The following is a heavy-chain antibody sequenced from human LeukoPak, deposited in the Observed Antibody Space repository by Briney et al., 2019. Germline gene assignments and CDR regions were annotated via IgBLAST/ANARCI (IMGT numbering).Heavy chain of an antibody. Sequence: SETLSLTCTVSGGSIGSSNYYWGWIRQPPGKGLEWIGSIYYSGNTYYNPSLKSRVTISVDTSKNQFSLKLSSVTAADTAVYYCARPRDGYNPPYYFDFWGQGTLVTVSS. CDR3: ARPRDGYNPPYYFDF. CDR2: IYYSGNT. CDR1: GGSIGSSNYY. J-gene: IGHJ4*02. D-gene: IGHD5-24*01. V-gene: IGHV4-39*01.